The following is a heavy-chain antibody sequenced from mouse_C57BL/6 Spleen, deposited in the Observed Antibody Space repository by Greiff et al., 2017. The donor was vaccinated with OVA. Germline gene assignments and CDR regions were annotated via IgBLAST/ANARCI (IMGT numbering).Heavy chain of an antibody. CDR1: GYTFTDYE. V-gene: IGHV1-15*01. CDR3: TRSRLLSFDY. D-gene: IGHD2-12*01. Sequence: SGAELVRPGASVTLSCKASGYTFTDYEMHWVKQTPVHGLEWIGAIDPETGGTAYNQKFKGKAILTADKSSSTAYMELRSLTSEDSAVYYCTRSRLLSFDYWGQGTTLTVSS. J-gene: IGHJ2*01. CDR2: IDPETGGT.